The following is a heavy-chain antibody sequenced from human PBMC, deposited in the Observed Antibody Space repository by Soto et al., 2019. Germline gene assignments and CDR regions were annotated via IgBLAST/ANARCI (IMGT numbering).Heavy chain of an antibody. V-gene: IGHV1-69*06. CDR3: ATTSSRSIAVAGSGYYYGMDV. J-gene: IGHJ6*02. CDR2: ILPMFGTV. D-gene: IGHD6-19*01. CDR1: GGTFSTYA. Sequence: QLQLVQSGAEVKKPGSSVKVACQASGGTFSTYAISWMRQAPGHGLEWMGGILPMFGTVHYAQKFQGRVTITADKSTSTAYVDLSSLRSEDTAVYYCATTSSRSIAVAGSGYYYGMDVWGQGTTVTVSS.